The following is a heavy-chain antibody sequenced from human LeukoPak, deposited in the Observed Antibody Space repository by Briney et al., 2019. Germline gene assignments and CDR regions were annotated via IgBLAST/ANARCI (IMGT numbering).Heavy chain of an antibody. V-gene: IGHV3-48*03. CDR1: GFTLSSYG. Sequence: GGTLRLSCAASGFTLSSYGMSWVRQAPGKGLEWVSYISSSGSPIYYADSVKGRFTISRDNAKNSLYLQMNSLRAEDTAVYYCAELGITMIGGVWGKGTTVTISS. J-gene: IGHJ6*04. CDR3: AELGITMIGGV. D-gene: IGHD3-10*02. CDR2: ISSSGSPI.